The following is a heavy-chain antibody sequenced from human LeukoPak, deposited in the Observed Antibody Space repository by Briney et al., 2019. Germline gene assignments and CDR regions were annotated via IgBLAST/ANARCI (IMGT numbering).Heavy chain of an antibody. CDR1: GFTFSSYA. J-gene: IGHJ4*02. D-gene: IGHD3-22*01. V-gene: IGHV3-30-3*01. Sequence: GGSLRLSCAASGFTFSSYAMHWVRQAPGKGLEWVAVISYDGSNKYYADSVKGRFTISRDNSKNTLYLQMNSLRAEDTAVYYCASAGRYYYDSSGYSYFDYWGQGTLVTVSS. CDR3: ASAGRYYYDSSGYSYFDY. CDR2: ISYDGSNK.